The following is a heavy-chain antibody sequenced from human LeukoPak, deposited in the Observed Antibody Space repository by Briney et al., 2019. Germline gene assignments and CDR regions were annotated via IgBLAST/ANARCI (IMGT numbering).Heavy chain of an antibody. V-gene: IGHV4-34*01. J-gene: IGHJ4*02. Sequence: SETLSLTCAVYGGSFSGYYWSWIRQPPGKGLEWIGEINHSGSTNYNPSLKSRVTISVDTSKNQFSLKPSSVTAADTAVYYCARGFRDYDSSGSDYWGQGTLVTVSS. D-gene: IGHD3-22*01. CDR1: GGSFSGYY. CDR3: ARGFRDYDSSGSDY. CDR2: INHSGST.